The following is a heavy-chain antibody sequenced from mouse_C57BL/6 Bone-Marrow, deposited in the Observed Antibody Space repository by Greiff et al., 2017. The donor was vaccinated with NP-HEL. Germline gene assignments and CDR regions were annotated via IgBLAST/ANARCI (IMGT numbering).Heavy chain of an antibody. D-gene: IGHD3-2*02. CDR3: ATWRGQLRLLFAY. CDR1: GFNIKDDY. CDR2: IDPENGDT. J-gene: IGHJ3*01. V-gene: IGHV14-4*01. Sequence: EVQLQESGAELVRPGASVKLSCTASGFNIKDDYMHWVKQRPEQGLVWIGWIDPENGDTEYASKFQGKVTITADTSFITGYLQLSSLTSEGTAVYYCATWRGQLRLLFAYWGQITLVTVSA.